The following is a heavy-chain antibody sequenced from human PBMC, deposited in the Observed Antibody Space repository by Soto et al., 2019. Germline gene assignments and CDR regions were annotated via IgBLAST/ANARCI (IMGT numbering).Heavy chain of an antibody. J-gene: IGHJ6*02. Sequence: QVQLVESGGGVVQPGRSLRLSCAASGFTFSSYGMHWVRQAPGKGLERVAVISYDGSNKYYADSVKGRFTISRENSKNPLYLQMNSLRAEDTAVYYCAKEQGMITVTTGYYYGMDVWGQGTTVTVSS. CDR3: AKEQGMITVTTGYYYGMDV. CDR2: ISYDGSNK. CDR1: GFTFSSYG. V-gene: IGHV3-30*18. D-gene: IGHD4-4*01.